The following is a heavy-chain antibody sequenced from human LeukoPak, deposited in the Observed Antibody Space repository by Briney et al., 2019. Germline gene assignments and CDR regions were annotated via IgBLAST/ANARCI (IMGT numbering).Heavy chain of an antibody. V-gene: IGHV4-4*02. CDR3: ARKSATDYYESDY. Sequence: SGTLSLTCAVSGDSINNNIWWTWVRQPPGKGLEWIGEIHHGGSTNYKPSLKSRVTIFVDKSKNQFSLKLTSVTAADTAIYYCARKSATDYYESDYWGQGALVTVSS. J-gene: IGHJ4*02. CDR2: IHHGGST. CDR1: GDSINNNIW. D-gene: IGHD3-9*01.